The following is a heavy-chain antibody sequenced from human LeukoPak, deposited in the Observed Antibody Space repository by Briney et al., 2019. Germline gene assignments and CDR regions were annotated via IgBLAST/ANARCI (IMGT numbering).Heavy chain of an antibody. CDR2: VNTDGTVT. J-gene: IGHJ4*02. V-gene: IGHV3-74*01. Sequence: GGSLRLSCAASGFTFSKYWMLWVRQAPGKGLESVSRVNTDGTVTTHADSVKGRFTVSRDNADNTMFLQMNSVRDEDTAVYYCATKQWLAPPPDSWGQGTPVTVSS. CDR3: ATKQWLAPPPDS. CDR1: GFTFSKYW. D-gene: IGHD6-19*01.